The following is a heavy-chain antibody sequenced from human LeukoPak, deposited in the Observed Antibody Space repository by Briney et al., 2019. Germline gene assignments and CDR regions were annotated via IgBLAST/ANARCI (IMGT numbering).Heavy chain of an antibody. V-gene: IGHV3-23*01. D-gene: IGHD2-2*01. Sequence: GGSLRLSCAASGFTFSSYAMSWVRQAPGKGLEWVSAISGSGGSTYYADSVKGRFTISRDNSKNTLYLQMNSLRAEDTAVYYCATRRIQLLQYCFDYWGQGTLVTVSS. CDR3: ATRRIQLLQYCFDY. CDR2: ISGSGGST. J-gene: IGHJ4*02. CDR1: GFTFSSYA.